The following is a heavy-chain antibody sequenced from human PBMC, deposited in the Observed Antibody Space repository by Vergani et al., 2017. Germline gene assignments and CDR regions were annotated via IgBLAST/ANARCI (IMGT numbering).Heavy chain of an antibody. CDR2: IYYSGST. Sequence: QVQLQESGPGLVKPSETLSLTCTVSGGSISSYYWSWIRQPPGKGLEWIGYIYYSGSTNSNPSLKSRVTISVDTSKNQFSLRLSSVTAANTAVYYCARTMVRGVINYYYYGMDVWSQGTTVTVSS. V-gene: IGHV4-59*01. CDR1: GGSISSYY. J-gene: IGHJ6*02. CDR3: ARTMVRGVINYYYYGMDV. D-gene: IGHD3-10*01.